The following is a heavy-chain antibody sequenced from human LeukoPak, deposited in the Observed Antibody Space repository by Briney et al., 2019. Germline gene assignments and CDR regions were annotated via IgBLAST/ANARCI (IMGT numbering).Heavy chain of an antibody. CDR3: AGGGPDIVVVVAAAPATNFDY. CDR1: GGSFSGYY. V-gene: IGHV4-34*01. Sequence: SETLSLTCPVYGGSFSGYYWSWIRQPPGNGLEWIGEINHSGSTNYNPSLKNRVTKSIDTSKNQFSLKLSSVAAADTAVYYCAGGGPDIVVVVAAAPATNFDYWGQGTLVTVSS. D-gene: IGHD2-15*01. CDR2: INHSGST. J-gene: IGHJ4*02.